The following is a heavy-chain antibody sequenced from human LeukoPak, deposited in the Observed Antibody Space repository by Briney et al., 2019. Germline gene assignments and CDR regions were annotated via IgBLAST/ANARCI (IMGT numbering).Heavy chain of an antibody. Sequence: GGSLRLSCAASGFTFSSYEMNWVGQAPGKGREGVSYISSSCSTIDYADSVTGRFTISRDNVKNSLCLQMNSLRAEDTAVYYCARDPPFDPWGQGTLVAVSS. CDR1: GFTFSSYE. CDR3: ARDPPFDP. V-gene: IGHV3-48*03. J-gene: IGHJ5*02. CDR2: ISSSCSTI.